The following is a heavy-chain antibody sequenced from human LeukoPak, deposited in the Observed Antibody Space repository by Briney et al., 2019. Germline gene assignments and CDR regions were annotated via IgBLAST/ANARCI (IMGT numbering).Heavy chain of an antibody. Sequence: SSETLSLTCTVSGGSISSYYWSWIRQPPGKGLEWIGYIYYSGSTNYNPSIKSRVTISVDTSKNQFSLKLSSVTAADTAVYDCARDGVVGATMEYNWFDPWGQGTLVTVSS. CDR1: GGSISSYY. V-gene: IGHV4-59*01. CDR2: IYYSGST. CDR3: ARDGVVGATMEYNWFDP. D-gene: IGHD1-26*01. J-gene: IGHJ5*02.